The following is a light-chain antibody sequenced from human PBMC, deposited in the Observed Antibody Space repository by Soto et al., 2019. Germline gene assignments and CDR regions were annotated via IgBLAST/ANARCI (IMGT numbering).Light chain of an antibody. Sequence: SVLTQPASVSGSPGQSITISCTGTSSDVGGYNYVSWFQQRPGNAPKLMIYDVSNRPSGVSNRFSGSKSGNTASLTISGLQAEDEADYYCSSYTSTSILEVFGTGTKVTVL. V-gene: IGLV2-14*01. CDR3: SSYTSTSILEV. CDR2: DVS. J-gene: IGLJ1*01. CDR1: SSDVGGYNY.